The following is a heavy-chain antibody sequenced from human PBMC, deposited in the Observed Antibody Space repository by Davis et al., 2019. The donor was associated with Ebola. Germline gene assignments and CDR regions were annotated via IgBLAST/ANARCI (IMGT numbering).Heavy chain of an antibody. CDR2: IKQDGSEK. D-gene: IGHD1-1*01. J-gene: IGHJ4*02. V-gene: IGHV3-7*01. CDR3: ASAWELEPPDY. CDR1: GFTFNSHG. Sequence: PGGSLRLSCVASGFTFNSHGMHWVRQAPGKGLEWVANIKQDGSEKYYVDSVKGRFTISRDNAKNSLYLQMNSLRAEDTAVYYCASAWELEPPDYWGQGTLVTVSS.